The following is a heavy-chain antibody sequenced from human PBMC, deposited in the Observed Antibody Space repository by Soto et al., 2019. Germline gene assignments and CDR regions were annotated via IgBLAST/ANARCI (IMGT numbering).Heavy chain of an antibody. Sequence: PSETLSLTCTVSGGSISSYYWSWIRQPPGKGLEWIGYIYYSGSTNYNPSLKSRVTISVDTSKNQFSLKLSSVTAADTAVYYCARGYYYDSSGYYYWGQGTLVTVS. D-gene: IGHD3-22*01. V-gene: IGHV4-59*01. CDR2: IYYSGST. J-gene: IGHJ4*02. CDR1: GGSISSYY. CDR3: ARGYYYDSSGYYY.